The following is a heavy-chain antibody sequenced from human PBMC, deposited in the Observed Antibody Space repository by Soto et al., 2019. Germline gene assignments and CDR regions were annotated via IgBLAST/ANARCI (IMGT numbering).Heavy chain of an antibody. CDR2: IYYRGST. CDR3: ARDGREASGMDV. Sequence: SETLSLTCTVSGGSISSHYWSWVRQAPGKGLEWIGHIYYRGSTSYNPSLRSRSAISVDTSNNQFSLKLNSVTTADTAVYYCARDGREASGMDVWGQGTKVTVSS. V-gene: IGHV4-59*11. J-gene: IGHJ6*02. CDR1: GGSISSHY. D-gene: IGHD1-26*01.